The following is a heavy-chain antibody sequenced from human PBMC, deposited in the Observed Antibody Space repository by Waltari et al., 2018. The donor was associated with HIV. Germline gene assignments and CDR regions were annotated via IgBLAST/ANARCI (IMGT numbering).Heavy chain of an antibody. CDR2: VSAYDGNK. V-gene: IGHV1-18*01. J-gene: IGHJ6*02. Sequence: VQLVQSGPEMRKPGASVKVSCRASGFPFTNYVFSWARQAPGQGLEWLGWVSAYDGNKDSAQKFKGRITLTTDTSTTTAYLEVRSLRSDDTAIYHCVRGGGSWLYDMYYYQGLDVWGQGTTVIVSS. D-gene: IGHD2-8*01. CDR1: GFPFTNYV. CDR3: VRGGGSWLYDMYYYQGLDV.